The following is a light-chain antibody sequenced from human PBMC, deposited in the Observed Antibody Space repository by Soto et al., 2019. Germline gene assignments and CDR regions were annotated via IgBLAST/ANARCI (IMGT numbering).Light chain of an antibody. J-gene: IGLJ2*01. CDR2: SAS. CDR3: LLYYGGTQLV. Sequence: QALVTQEPSLTVSPGGTVTLTCASNSGAVTSGYYPNWFQQKPGQAPRPLIYSASNRHSWTPARFSGSLLGGKAALTLSGVQPEDEADYYCLLYYGGTQLVFGGGTKLTVL. V-gene: IGLV7-43*01. CDR1: SGAVTSGYY.